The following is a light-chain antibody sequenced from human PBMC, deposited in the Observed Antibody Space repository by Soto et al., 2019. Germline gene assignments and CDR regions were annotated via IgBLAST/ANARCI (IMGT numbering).Light chain of an antibody. CDR2: KAS. Sequence: DIQMTQSPSTLSASIGDRVAITCRASDNIGPRVAWYQQKPGKAPKLLIYKASTLETGAPSRFAGSGSGTGFTLTITRLQPDDFATYYCQHYNSYSRTFGQGTKVEV. CDR3: QHYNSYSRT. V-gene: IGKV1-5*03. CDR1: DNIGPR. J-gene: IGKJ1*01.